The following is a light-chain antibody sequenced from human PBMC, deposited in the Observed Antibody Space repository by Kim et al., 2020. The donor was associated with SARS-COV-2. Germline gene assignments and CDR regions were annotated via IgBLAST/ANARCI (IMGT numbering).Light chain of an antibody. CDR3: QQYDSYPRT. CDR1: QSISSW. Sequence: DIQMTQSPSSLSASVGDRVTNTCRASQSISSWLAWYQQKPEKAPKCLIYAASSLQSGVPSRFSGSGSGTDFTLTISSLQPEDFATYYCQQYDSYPRTFGQGTKVDIK. V-gene: IGKV1D-16*01. CDR2: AAS. J-gene: IGKJ1*01.